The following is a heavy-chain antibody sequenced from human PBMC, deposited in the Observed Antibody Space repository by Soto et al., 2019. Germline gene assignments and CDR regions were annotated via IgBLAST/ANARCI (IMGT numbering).Heavy chain of an antibody. D-gene: IGHD6-13*01. CDR2: IYYIGST. Sequence: QLQLQESGPGLVKPSETLSLTCTVSGGSISSSSYYWGWIRQPPGKGLEWIGSIYYIGSTYYNPSLKSRVTISVDTSKNQFSLKRSSVTAADTAVYYCARHDPPGYSSSWGYDAFDIWGQGTMVTVSS. V-gene: IGHV4-39*01. CDR1: GGSISSSSYY. J-gene: IGHJ3*02. CDR3: ARHDPPGYSSSWGYDAFDI.